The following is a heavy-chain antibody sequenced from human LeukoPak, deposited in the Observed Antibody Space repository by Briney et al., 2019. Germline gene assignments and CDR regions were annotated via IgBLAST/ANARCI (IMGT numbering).Heavy chain of an antibody. J-gene: IGHJ4*02. D-gene: IGHD2-2*01. V-gene: IGHV3-23*01. CDR3: AKRPHIVVVPAAIYFDY. Sequence: GGSLRLSCAASGFTFSSYAMSWVRQAPGKGLEWVSAISGSGGSTYYADSVKGRFTISRDNSKNTLYLQMNSLRAEDTVVYYCAKRPHIVVVPAAIYFDYWGQGTLVTVSS. CDR1: GFTFSSYA. CDR2: ISGSGGST.